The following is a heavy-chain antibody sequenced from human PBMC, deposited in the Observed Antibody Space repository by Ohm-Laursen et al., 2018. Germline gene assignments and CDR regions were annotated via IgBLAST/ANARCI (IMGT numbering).Heavy chain of an antibody. V-gene: IGHV3-23*01. Sequence: SLRLSCTASGFSFSTYTMNWVRQAPGKGLEWFSGISGRYNSTYYADSVKGRFTISRDNSKNTLYLQMNSLRAEDTAVYYCSKGANQYGGGLFYAMDVWGQGTTVIVSS. D-gene: IGHD2-2*01. CDR1: GFSFSTYT. CDR3: SKGANQYGGGLFYAMDV. J-gene: IGHJ6*02. CDR2: ISGRYNST.